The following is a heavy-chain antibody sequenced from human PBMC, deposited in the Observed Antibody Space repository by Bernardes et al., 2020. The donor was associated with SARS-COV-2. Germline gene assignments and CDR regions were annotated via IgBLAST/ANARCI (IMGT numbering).Heavy chain of an antibody. CDR2: ISAYNGNT. J-gene: IGHJ6*02. V-gene: IGHV1-18*04. CDR3: ARVTRQLEYYYYYYYGMDV. Sequence: ASVKVSCKASGYTFTSYGISWVRQAPGQGLEWMGWISAYNGNTNYAQKLQGRVTMTTDTSTSTAYMELRSLRSDDTAVYYCARVTRQLEYYYYYYYGMDVWGQGTTVTVSS. CDR1: GYTFTSYG. D-gene: IGHD6-6*01.